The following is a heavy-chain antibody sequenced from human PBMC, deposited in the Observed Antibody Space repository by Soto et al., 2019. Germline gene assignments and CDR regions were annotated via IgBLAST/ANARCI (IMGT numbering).Heavy chain of an antibody. CDR1: GFTFRSYG. CDR2: IWYDGSNK. Sequence: PGGSLRLSCAASGFTFRSYGMHWVRQASGKGLEWVSIIWYDGSNKYYADSVEGRFTISRDNSKNTLYLQMNSLRAEDTAVYYCAKGVPGIAVAGTGYFQHWGQGTLVTVSS. J-gene: IGHJ1*01. CDR3: AKGVPGIAVAGTGYFQH. D-gene: IGHD6-19*01. V-gene: IGHV3-33*06.